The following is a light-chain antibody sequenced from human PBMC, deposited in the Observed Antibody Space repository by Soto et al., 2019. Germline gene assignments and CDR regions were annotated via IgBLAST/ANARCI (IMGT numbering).Light chain of an antibody. V-gene: IGKV1-27*01. CDR3: QKYSSVPV. CDR2: AAS. CDR1: QGIRNF. J-gene: IGKJ3*01. Sequence: DIQMTQSPTSLSASVGDRVTITCRARQGIRNFVAWYQQKPGTAPKLLIYAASTLQSGVPSRFSGSGSGTDFTLTINSLQHEDVATYSCQKYSSVPVFGPGTKVEIK.